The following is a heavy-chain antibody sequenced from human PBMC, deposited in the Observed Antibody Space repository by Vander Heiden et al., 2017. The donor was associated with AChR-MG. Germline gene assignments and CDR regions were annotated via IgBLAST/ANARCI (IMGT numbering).Heavy chain of an antibody. J-gene: IGHJ4*02. CDR1: GYTFTGYY. D-gene: IGHD3-22*01. CDR2: INPSGGST. Sequence: VQLVQSGAELKKPWASVKISCKAYGYTFTGYYMHWVRQAPGQGLEWMGIINPSGGSTSYAQKFQGRVTMTSDTSTSTVYMELSSLRSEDTAVYYCARDVKDFYDTSGYYHIPDFWGQGTLVTVSS. V-gene: IGHV1-46*01. CDR3: ARDVKDFYDTSGYYHIPDF.